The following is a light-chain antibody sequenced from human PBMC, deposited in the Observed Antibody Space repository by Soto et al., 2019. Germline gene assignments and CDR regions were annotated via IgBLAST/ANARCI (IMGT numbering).Light chain of an antibody. CDR1: QIISSW. J-gene: IGKJ5*01. CDR2: DAS. CDR3: QQSYSTPPIT. Sequence: DIQMTQSPSTLSASVAARVTITCRASQIISSWLAWYQQKPGKAPKLLIYDASSLETGVPSRFSGSGSGTEFTLTISSLQPEDFATYYCQQSYSTPPITFGQGTRLE. V-gene: IGKV1-5*01.